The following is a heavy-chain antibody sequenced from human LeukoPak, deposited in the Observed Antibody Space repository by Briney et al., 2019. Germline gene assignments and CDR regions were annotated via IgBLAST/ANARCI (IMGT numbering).Heavy chain of an antibody. J-gene: IGHJ6*02. CDR3: ARGDSSTSGGYYYGMDV. V-gene: IGHV1-69*13. CDR2: IIPIFGTA. CDR1: GGTFSSYA. D-gene: IGHD2-2*01. Sequence: SVKVSCKASGGTFSSYAISWVRQAPGQGLEWMGGIIPIFGTANYAQKFQGRVTVTADESTSTAYMELSSLRSEDTAVYYCARGDSSTSGGYYYGMDVWGQGTTVTVS.